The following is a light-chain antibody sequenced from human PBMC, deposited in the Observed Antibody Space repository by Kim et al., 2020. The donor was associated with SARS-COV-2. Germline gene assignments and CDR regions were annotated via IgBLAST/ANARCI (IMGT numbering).Light chain of an antibody. CDR3: QQSFSSPRT. J-gene: IGKJ1*01. CDR2: AAS. V-gene: IGKV1-39*01. CDR1: QSISYY. Sequence: TSVGDRVTITCRASQSISYYLNWYQHKPARAPKLLIYAASSLQSGVPSRFSGRGSGTDFTLTIRTLQPEDFATYYGQQSFSSPRTFGKGTKVDIK.